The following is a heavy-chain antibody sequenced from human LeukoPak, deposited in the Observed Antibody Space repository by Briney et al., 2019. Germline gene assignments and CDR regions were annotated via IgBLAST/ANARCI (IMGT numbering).Heavy chain of an antibody. Sequence: SETLSLTCTVSGGSINNYYWSWIRQPPGKGLEWIAYIYYTGGSTNYNPSLKSRVTISVDTSNNQFSLKLNSVTAADTAVYYCARGPDTAMVHLFDYWGQGTLVTVSS. J-gene: IGHJ4*02. CDR2: IYYTGGST. D-gene: IGHD5-18*01. CDR3: ARGPDTAMVHLFDY. V-gene: IGHV4-59*01. CDR1: GGSINNYY.